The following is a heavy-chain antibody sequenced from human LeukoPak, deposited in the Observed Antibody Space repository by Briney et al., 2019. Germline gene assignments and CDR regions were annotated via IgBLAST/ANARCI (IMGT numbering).Heavy chain of an antibody. D-gene: IGHD5-18*01. J-gene: IGHJ4*02. V-gene: IGHV3-21*01. CDR1: GFTLSSYS. CDR3: ARDDYVDTAMVTDY. CDR2: ISSSSSYI. Sequence: GGSLRLSCAASGFTLSSYSMNWVRQAPGKGLEWVSSISSSSSYIYYADSVKGRFTISRDNAKNSLYLQMNSLRAEDTAVYYCARDDYVDTAMVTDYWDQGTLVTVSS.